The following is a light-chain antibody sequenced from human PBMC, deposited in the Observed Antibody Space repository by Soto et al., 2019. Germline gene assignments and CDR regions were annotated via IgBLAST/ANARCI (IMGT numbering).Light chain of an antibody. CDR2: EDN. V-gene: IGLV6-57*04. CDR1: SGSIGSTY. J-gene: IGLJ2*01. Sequence: FMLTQPHSVSESPGKTVTISCTRSSGSIGSTYVQWYQQRPGSVPTTVIYEDNQRPSGVPDRFSGSIDSSSNSAFLTISGLETEDEADYYCQAFDSSNMAFGGGTKLTVL. CDR3: QAFDSSNMA.